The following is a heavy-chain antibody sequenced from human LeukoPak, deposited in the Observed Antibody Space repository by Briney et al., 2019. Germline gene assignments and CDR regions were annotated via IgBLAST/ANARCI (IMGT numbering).Heavy chain of an antibody. V-gene: IGHV4-34*01. J-gene: IGHJ4*02. D-gene: IGHD1-26*01. CDR2: INHSGST. CDR1: GGSFSGYY. Sequence: SETLSLTCAVYGGSFSGYYWSWIRQPPGKGLEWIGEINHSGSTNYNPSLKSRVTISVDTSKNQFSLKLSSVTAADTAVYYCARGPPGSGSYYSFDYWGQGTLVTVSS. CDR3: ARGPPGSGSYYSFDY.